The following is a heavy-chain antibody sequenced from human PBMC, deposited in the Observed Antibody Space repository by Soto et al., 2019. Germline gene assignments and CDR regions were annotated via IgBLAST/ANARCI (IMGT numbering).Heavy chain of an antibody. J-gene: IGHJ2*01. CDR3: ARYGPGWYFDL. D-gene: IGHD5-18*01. Sequence: EVKLVESGGGLVQPGGSLRLSCAASGFTFSSYSMNWVRQAPGKGLEWVSYISSSSNSIDYADSVKGRFTISRDSAKNSVYLLMNSLRDDDTAVYYCARYGPGWYFDLWGRGTLVTVSS. CDR1: GFTFSSYS. V-gene: IGHV3-48*02. CDR2: ISSSSNSI.